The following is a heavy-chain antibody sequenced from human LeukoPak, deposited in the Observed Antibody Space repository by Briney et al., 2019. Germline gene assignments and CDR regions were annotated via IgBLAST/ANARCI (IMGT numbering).Heavy chain of an antibody. CDR1: GDSVSSNSAA. D-gene: IGHD1-14*01. V-gene: IGHV6-1*01. Sequence: SQTLSLTCAISGDSVSSNSAAWSWIRQSPSRGLEWLGTTYYRSKWYNNYAVSVKSRITINPDTSKNQFSLQLNSVTPEDTAVYYCARDPRTPAFDFWGQGTLVTVSS. J-gene: IGHJ4*02. CDR2: TYYRSKWYN. CDR3: ARDPRTPAFDF.